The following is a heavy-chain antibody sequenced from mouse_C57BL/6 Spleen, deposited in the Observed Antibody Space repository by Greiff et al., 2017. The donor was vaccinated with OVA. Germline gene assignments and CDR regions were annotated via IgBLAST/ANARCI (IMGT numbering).Heavy chain of an antibody. Sequence: QVQLQQSGAELVRPGASVTLSCKASGYTFTDYEMHWVKQTPVHGLEWIGAIDPETGGTAYNQKFKGKAILTADKSSSTAYMELRSLTSEDSAVYYCTREKDIAWFAYWGQGTLVTVSA. CDR3: TREKDIAWFAY. V-gene: IGHV1-15*01. J-gene: IGHJ3*01. CDR1: GYTFTDYE. CDR2: IDPETGGT.